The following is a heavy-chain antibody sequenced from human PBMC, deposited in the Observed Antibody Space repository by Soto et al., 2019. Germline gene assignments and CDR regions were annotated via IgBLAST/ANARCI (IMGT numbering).Heavy chain of an antibody. Sequence: QVQLVQSGAEVKKPGSSVKVSCKASGGTFSSYAISWVRQAPGQGLEWMGGIIPIFGTANYAQKFQGRVTITADESTSTAYMELSRLRSEDTAVYYCAGGTHAEGNHYYGMDVWGQGTTVTVSS. CDR1: GGTFSSYA. J-gene: IGHJ6*02. D-gene: IGHD2-2*01. CDR3: AGGTHAEGNHYYGMDV. CDR2: IIPIFGTA. V-gene: IGHV1-69*12.